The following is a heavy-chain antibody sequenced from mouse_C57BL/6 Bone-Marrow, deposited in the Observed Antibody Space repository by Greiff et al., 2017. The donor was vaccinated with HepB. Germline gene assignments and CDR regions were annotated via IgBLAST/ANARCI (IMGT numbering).Heavy chain of an antibody. CDR2: INPYNGGT. CDR1: GYTFTDYY. CDR3: ASFCYYYGDS. D-gene: IGHD1-1*01. J-gene: IGHJ2*01. V-gene: IGHV1-19*01. Sequence: EVQLQQSGPVLVKPGASVKMSCKASGYTFTDYYMNWVKQSHGKSLEWIGVINPYNGGTSYNEKFKGKATLTVDKSSSTAYMELNSLTSEDSAVYYCASFCYYYGDSGGQGTTRTVSS.